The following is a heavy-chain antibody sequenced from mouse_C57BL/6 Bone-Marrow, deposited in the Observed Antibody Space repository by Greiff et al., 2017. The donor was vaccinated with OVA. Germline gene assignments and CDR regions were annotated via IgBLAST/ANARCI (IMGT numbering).Heavy chain of an antibody. V-gene: IGHV1-42*01. CDR3: ARRYFDV. CDR2: INPSTGGT. Sequence: VQLQHSGPELVKPGASVKISCKASGYSFTGYYMNWVKQSPEKSLEWIGEINPSTGGTTYNQKFKTKATLTVDKSSSTAYMQLKSLTSEDSAVYYCARRYFDVWGTGTTVTVSS. J-gene: IGHJ1*03. CDR1: GYSFTGYY.